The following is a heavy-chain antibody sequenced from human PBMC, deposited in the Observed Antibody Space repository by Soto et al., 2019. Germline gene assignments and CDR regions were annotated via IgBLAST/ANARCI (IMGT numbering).Heavy chain of an antibody. CDR1: GFTFSTYS. Sequence: EVQLLESGGALVQPGGSLRLSCAASGFTFSTYSMTWVRQVSGKGLEWVSSIDSSGHYTYYADSVRGRSTISRDNSKNPLYLQINSLRVEDTALYYCAKIGAASNTEDWGQGTLVTVSA. V-gene: IGHV3-23*01. J-gene: IGHJ4*02. D-gene: IGHD6-13*01. CDR3: AKIGAASNTED. CDR2: IDSSGHYT.